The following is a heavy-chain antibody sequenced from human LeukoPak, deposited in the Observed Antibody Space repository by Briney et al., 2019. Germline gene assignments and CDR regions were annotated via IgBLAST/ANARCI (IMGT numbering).Heavy chain of an antibody. D-gene: IGHD5-18*01. CDR1: GYTFTSYG. Sequence: ASVKVSCKASGYTFTSYGISWVRQAPGQGLEWMEWISAYNGNTNYAQKLQGRVTMTTDTSTSTAYMELRSLRSDDTAVYYCARCPNPVDTAMVFGFKLYAFDIWGQGTMVTVSS. J-gene: IGHJ3*02. CDR3: ARCPNPVDTAMVFGFKLYAFDI. CDR2: ISAYNGNT. V-gene: IGHV1-18*01.